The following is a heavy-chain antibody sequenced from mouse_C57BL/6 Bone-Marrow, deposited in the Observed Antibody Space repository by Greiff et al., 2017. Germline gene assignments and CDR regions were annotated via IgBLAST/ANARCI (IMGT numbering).Heavy chain of an antibody. CDR3: ARRYYYGSSPAWFAY. J-gene: IGHJ3*01. CDR2: IHPNSGST. V-gene: IGHV1-64*01. CDR1: GYTFTSYW. D-gene: IGHD1-1*01. Sequence: QVQLQQPGAELVKPGASVKLSCKASGYTFTSYWMHWVKQRPGQGLEWIGMIHPNSGSTNYNEKFKSKATLTVDKSSSTAYMQLSSLTSEDSAVYYCARRYYYGSSPAWFAYWGQGTLVTVSA.